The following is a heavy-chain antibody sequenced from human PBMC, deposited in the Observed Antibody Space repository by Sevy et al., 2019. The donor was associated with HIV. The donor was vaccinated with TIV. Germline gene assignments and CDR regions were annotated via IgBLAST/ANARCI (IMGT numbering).Heavy chain of an antibody. CDR3: ARAGITMVRGDKYGMDV. D-gene: IGHD3-10*01. V-gene: IGHV1-2*02. CDR2: INPNSGGT. Sequence: ASVKVSCKASGYTFTGYYMHWVRQAPGQGLEWMGWINPNSGGTNYAQKFQGRVTMTGDTSISTAYMELSRLRSDDTAVYYCARAGITMVRGDKYGMDVWGQGTTVTVSS. J-gene: IGHJ6*02. CDR1: GYTFTGYY.